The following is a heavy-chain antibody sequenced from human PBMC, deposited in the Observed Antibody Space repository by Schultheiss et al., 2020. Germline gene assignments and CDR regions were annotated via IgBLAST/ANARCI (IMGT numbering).Heavy chain of an antibody. J-gene: IGHJ6*02. CDR1: GFTFGDYA. CDR2: IRSKAYGGTT. D-gene: IGHD6-6*01. Sequence: GGSLRLSCTASGFTFGDYAMSWVRQAPGKGLEWVGFIRSKAYGGTTEYAASVKGRFTISRDDSKSIAYLQMNSLKTEDTAVYYCTRNTEQLVRFLYYGMDVWGQGTTVTVSS. V-gene: IGHV3-49*04. CDR3: TRNTEQLVRFLYYGMDV.